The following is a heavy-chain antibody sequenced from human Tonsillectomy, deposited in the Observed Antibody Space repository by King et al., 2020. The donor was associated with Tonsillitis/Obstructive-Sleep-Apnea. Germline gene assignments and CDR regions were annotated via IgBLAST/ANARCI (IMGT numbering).Heavy chain of an antibody. CDR1: GGSVSSGSYY. Sequence: VQLQESGPGLVKPSETLSLTCTVSGGSVSSGSYYWSWIRPPPGKGLEWIGDIYYSGSTNYNPSLKSRVTISVDTSKNQFSLKLSSVTAADTAVYYCARGITIFGVVIFYYFDYWGQGTLVTVSS. D-gene: IGHD3-3*01. J-gene: IGHJ4*02. CDR2: IYYSGST. V-gene: IGHV4-61*01. CDR3: ARGITIFGVVIFYYFDY.